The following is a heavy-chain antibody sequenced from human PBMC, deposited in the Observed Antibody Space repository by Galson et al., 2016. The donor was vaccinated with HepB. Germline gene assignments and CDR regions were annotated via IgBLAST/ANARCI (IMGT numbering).Heavy chain of an antibody. CDR3: TTEYHYDSSGRRCEY. D-gene: IGHD3-22*01. Sequence: SLRLSCAASGCNFTNAWMRWVRQAPGKGLEWVGRIKSKTDGGTIDYAAPVKGRFTISRDDSKNTLYLQINSLKTEDTAVYYCTTEYHYDSSGRRCEYWGQGTLVTVSS. CDR2: IKSKTDGGTI. CDR1: GCNFTNAW. J-gene: IGHJ4*02. V-gene: IGHV3-15*01.